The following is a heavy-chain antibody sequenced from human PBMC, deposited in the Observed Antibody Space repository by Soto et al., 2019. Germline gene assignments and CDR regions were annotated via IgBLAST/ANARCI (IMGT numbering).Heavy chain of an antibody. Sequence: QVQLQESGPGLVKPSETLSLTCTVSVGSISNYSWSWIRQPPGKGLEWIGYVHSRGITKYNPPLKSRVTISVDTSKNQFALGLSSVTAADTAVYYCARVVGSGYSDYWGQGALVTVSS. CDR1: VGSISNYS. CDR2: VHSRGIT. V-gene: IGHV4-59*01. CDR3: ARVVGSGYSDY. D-gene: IGHD3-22*01. J-gene: IGHJ4*02.